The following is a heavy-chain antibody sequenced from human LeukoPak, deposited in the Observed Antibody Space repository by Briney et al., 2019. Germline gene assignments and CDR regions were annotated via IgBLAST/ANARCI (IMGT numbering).Heavy chain of an antibody. J-gene: IGHJ4*02. V-gene: IGHV3-30-3*01. CDR2: ISYDGSNK. CDR1: GFTFSNYA. D-gene: IGHD1-26*01. Sequence: GRSLRLSCAASGFTFSNYAMHWVRQTPGKGLEWVAVISYDGSNKYYAESVKGRFTISRDNSKNMLYLQMNSLRAEDTAVYYCAREFVAGATSPSYWGQGTLVTVSS. CDR3: AREFVAGATSPSY.